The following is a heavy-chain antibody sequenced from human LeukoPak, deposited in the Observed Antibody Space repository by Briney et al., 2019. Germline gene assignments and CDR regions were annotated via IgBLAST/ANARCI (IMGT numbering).Heavy chain of an antibody. V-gene: IGHV3-21*01. CDR2: ISSSYI. CDR3: ARDRQQLVQDY. CDR1: GFTFSSYS. Sequence: SGGSLRLSCAASGFTFSSYSMNWVRQAPGKGLEWVSSISSSYIYYADSVKGRFTISRDNAKNSLYLQMNSLRAEDTAVYYCARDRQQLVQDYWGQGTLVTVSS. J-gene: IGHJ4*02. D-gene: IGHD6-13*01.